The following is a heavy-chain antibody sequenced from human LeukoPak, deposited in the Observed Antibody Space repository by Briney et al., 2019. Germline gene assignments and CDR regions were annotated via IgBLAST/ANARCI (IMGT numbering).Heavy chain of an antibody. CDR2: INPNSGGT. CDR3: ARDLIVVAATRFGWFDP. CDR1: GYTFTGYL. V-gene: IGHV1-2*02. D-gene: IGHD2-15*01. J-gene: IGHJ5*02. Sequence: ASVKVSCKASGYTFTGYLMHWVRQAPGQGLEWLGWINPNSGGTSYAQKFQGRVTMTRDTSISTAYMELSSLRSDDTAVYYCARDLIVVAATRFGWFDPWGQGSLVTVSS.